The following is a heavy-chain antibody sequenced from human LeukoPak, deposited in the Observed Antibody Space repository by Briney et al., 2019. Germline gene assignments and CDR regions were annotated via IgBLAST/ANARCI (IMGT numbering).Heavy chain of an antibody. V-gene: IGHV6-1*01. CDR3: SRFNRGAFYY. CDR2: TYYRSKWYN. CDR1: GDSVSGNSPA. J-gene: IGHJ4*02. D-gene: IGHD3-10*01. Sequence: SQTLSLTCAISGDSVSGNSPAWNWIRQSPSRGLEWLGRTYYRSKWYNEYAVSVKSRITINPDTSKNQFSLQLNSVTPDDTAVYYCSRFNRGAFYYWGQGSLVTVSS.